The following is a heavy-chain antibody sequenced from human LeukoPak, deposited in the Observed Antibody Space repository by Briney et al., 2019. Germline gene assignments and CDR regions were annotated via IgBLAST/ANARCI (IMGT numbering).Heavy chain of an antibody. CDR3: ARPGYGDYYFDY. V-gene: IGHV3-53*01. CDR1: GFTVTSNY. J-gene: IGHJ4*02. D-gene: IGHD4-17*01. Sequence: GGSLRLSCAASGFTVTSNYMSWVRQAPGKGLEWVSVIYSGGSTYYADSVKGRFTISRDNSKNTLYLQMNSLRAEDTAVYYCARPGYGDYYFDYWGQGTRVTVSS. CDR2: IYSGGST.